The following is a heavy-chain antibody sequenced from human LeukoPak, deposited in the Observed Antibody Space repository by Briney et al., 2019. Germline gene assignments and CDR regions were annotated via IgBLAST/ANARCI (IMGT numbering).Heavy chain of an antibody. CDR2: ISGSGGST. V-gene: IGHV3-23*01. CDR1: GFTFSSYA. CDR3: AKLVAVVRRFDY. D-gene: IGHD6-19*01. Sequence: GGSLRLSCAASGFTFSSYAMSWVRQAPGKGLEWVSAISGSGGSTYYADSVKGRFAISRDNSKNTLYLQMNSLRAEDTAVYYCAKLVAVVRRFDYWGQGTLVTVSS. J-gene: IGHJ4*02.